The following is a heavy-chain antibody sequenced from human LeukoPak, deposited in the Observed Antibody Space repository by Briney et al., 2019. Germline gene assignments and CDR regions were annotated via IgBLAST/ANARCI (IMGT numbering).Heavy chain of an antibody. CDR3: ERGDYDFWSGYAFDI. D-gene: IGHD3-3*01. J-gene: IGHJ3*02. CDR2: IYPGDSDT. CDR1: GYSITSYW. Sequence: GESLMISCKGSGYSITSYWIGWVRHMPGKGLEWMRIIYPGDSDTRYSPSLQGQVTISADKSISTAYLQWSSLKASDTAMYYCERGDYDFWSGYAFDIWGQGTMVTVSS. V-gene: IGHV5-51*01.